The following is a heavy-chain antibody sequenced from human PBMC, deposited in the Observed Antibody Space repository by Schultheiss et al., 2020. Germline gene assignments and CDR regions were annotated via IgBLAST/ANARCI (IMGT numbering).Heavy chain of an antibody. D-gene: IGHD2-2*01. CDR1: SGSISSSSYY. J-gene: IGHJ4*02. CDR3: ARVLFRWVVVPAAMEKYFDY. V-gene: IGHV4-61*05. CDR2: INHSGST. Sequence: SQTLSLTCTVSSGSISSSSYYWSWIRQPPGRGLDWIGEINHSGSTNYNPSLKSRVTMSVDTSKNQFSLKLSSVTAADTAVYYCARVLFRWVVVPAAMEKYFDYWGQGTLVTVSS.